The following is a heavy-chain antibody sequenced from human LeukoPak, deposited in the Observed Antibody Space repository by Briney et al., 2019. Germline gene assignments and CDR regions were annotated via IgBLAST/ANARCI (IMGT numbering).Heavy chain of an antibody. CDR3: ASLSYFPYYGMDV. D-gene: IGHD2-8*01. J-gene: IGHJ6*04. CDR2: IYYSGST. Sequence: SQTPSLTCTVSGGSISSGGYYWSWIRQHPGKGLEWIGYIYYSGSTYYNPSLKSPVTISVDTSKDQFSLKLSSVPAADTAVYYCASLSYFPYYGMDVWGKGTTVTVSS. CDR1: GGSISSGGYY. V-gene: IGHV4-31*01.